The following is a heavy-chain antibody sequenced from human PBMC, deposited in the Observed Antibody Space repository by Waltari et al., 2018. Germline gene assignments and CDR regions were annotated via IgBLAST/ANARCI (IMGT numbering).Heavy chain of an antibody. D-gene: IGHD3-3*01. CDR1: AVTFSHLS. CDR3: TTDVPLTGGVNGAC. CDR2: IKRKVNRGTT. Sequence: EVQTVESGGISVTPGGSLRPSCAASAVTFSHLSINWVRQAPGQGLEWVGRIKRKVNRGTTDYAALEEGTFTISSSESGSALFLHMDTLRSRDTAIYYGTTDVPLTGGVNGACWGPAALVTISS. V-gene: IGHV3-15*01. J-gene: IGHJ4*02.